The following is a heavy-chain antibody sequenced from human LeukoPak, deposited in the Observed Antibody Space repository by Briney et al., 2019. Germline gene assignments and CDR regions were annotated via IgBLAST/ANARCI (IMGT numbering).Heavy chain of an antibody. J-gene: IGHJ4*02. CDR3: ARSPEYSYGYLVY. V-gene: IGHV4-39*07. D-gene: IGHD5-18*01. CDR2: IYHSGST. Sequence: SETLSLTCTVSGGSISSSSYYWGWIRQPPGKGLEWIGSIYHSGSTYYNPSLKSRVTISVDTSKNQFSLKLSSVTAADTAVYYCARSPEYSYGYLVYWGPGSLVTVSS. CDR1: GGSISSSSYY.